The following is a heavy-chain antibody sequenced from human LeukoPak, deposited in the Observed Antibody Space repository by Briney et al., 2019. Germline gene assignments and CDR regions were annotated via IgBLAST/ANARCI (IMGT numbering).Heavy chain of an antibody. CDR2: IKEDGSEK. V-gene: IGHV3-7*01. CDR1: GFTFRSYW. CDR3: ARSGYSYGSYYYYYMDV. J-gene: IGHJ6*03. D-gene: IGHD5-18*01. Sequence: QSGGALRLSCAASGFTFRSYWMSWVRQAPGKGLEWVANIKEDGSEKYYVDSVKGRFTISRDNAKNSLYLQMNSLRAEDTDVYYCARSGYSYGSYYYYYMDVWGKGTTVTVSS.